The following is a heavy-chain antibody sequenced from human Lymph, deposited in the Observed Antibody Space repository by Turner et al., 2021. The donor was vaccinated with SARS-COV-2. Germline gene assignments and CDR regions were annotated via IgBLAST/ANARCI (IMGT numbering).Heavy chain of an antibody. CDR2: SRGSGGDT. J-gene: IGHJ4*02. D-gene: IGHD3-22*01. CDR3: AKVVRGAMIVVVIPYFDY. CDR1: GFPFSSYA. Sequence: EVQLLESGGGLVQPGGSLRLSCAASGFPFSSYAMSWVRQARGKGLEWVSASRGSGGDTYYADSVKGRFTISRDNSKNTLYLQMNSQRAEDTAVYYCAKVVRGAMIVVVIPYFDYWGQGTLVTVSS. V-gene: IGHV3-23*01.